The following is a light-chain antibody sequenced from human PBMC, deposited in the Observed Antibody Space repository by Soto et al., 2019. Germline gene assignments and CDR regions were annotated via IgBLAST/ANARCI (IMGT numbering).Light chain of an antibody. Sequence: DVVMTQSPLSLPVTLGQPASISCRSSQSLVYSDGNTYLNWFQQRPGQSPRRLLYQVSKRDSGVPDRLSGSGSGTDFTLKISRVEADDVGIYFCVQGRHWPPTFGQGTKVDI. CDR1: QSLVYSDGNTY. CDR3: VQGRHWPPT. V-gene: IGKV2-30*01. J-gene: IGKJ1*01. CDR2: QVS.